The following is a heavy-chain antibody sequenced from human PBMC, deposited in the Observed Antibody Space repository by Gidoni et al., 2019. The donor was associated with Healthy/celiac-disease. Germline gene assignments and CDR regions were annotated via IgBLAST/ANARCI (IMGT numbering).Heavy chain of an antibody. CDR1: GYTLTELS. Sequence: QVQLVQSGAEVKKPGASVKVSCKVSGYTLTELSMHWVRQAPGKGLEWMGGFDPEDGETIYAQKFQGRVTMTEDTSTDTAYMELSSLRSEDTAVYYCATRWGYCSSTSCLGDYWGQGTLVTVSS. D-gene: IGHD2-2*01. CDR3: ATRWGYCSSTSCLGDY. V-gene: IGHV1-24*01. CDR2: FDPEDGET. J-gene: IGHJ4*02.